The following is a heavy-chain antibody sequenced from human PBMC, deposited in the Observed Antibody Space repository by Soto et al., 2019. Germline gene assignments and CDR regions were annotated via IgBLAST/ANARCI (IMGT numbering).Heavy chain of an antibody. CDR1: GFTFSSYA. Sequence: GGSLRLSCASSGFTFSSYAMSWVRQAPGKGLEWVSAISGSGGSTYYADSVKGRFTISRDNSKDTLYLQMNSLRAEDTAVYYCASPPGYSSSWYRYYFDYWGQGTLVTV. J-gene: IGHJ4*02. CDR2: ISGSGGST. V-gene: IGHV3-23*01. CDR3: ASPPGYSSSWYRYYFDY. D-gene: IGHD6-13*01.